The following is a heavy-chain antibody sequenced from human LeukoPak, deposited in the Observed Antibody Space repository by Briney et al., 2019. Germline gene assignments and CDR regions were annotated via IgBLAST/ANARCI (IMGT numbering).Heavy chain of an antibody. V-gene: IGHV1-69-2*01. J-gene: IGHJ4*02. CDR3: VTCTRLDSCIALKFDH. CDR2: LDPEDGET. Sequence: ASVNLSFTVSVYTFTDHFMHWIKQAPGKGREWVGRLDPEDGETLYAEKFQGRVTITPDTSTDTAYMELSGLIPDDTAMYHCVTCTRLDSCIALKFDHWGQGTLVSVSS. D-gene: IGHD6-13*01. CDR1: VYTFTDHF.